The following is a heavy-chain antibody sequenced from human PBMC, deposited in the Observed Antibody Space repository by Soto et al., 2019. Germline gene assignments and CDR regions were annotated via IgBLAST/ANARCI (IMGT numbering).Heavy chain of an antibody. CDR2: ISPMFGAA. CDR3: AREVQVHTPAFVY. Sequence: VQLVPSGAEMKKPGSSVKVSCQSSGGTFNTYAMNWVRQAPGQGPEWMGDISPMFGAANYAPKFQGRVTITADESTGTSYMQLSSLTSEDTALYFCAREVQVHTPAFVYWGQGTLVTVSS. CDR1: GGTFNTYA. D-gene: IGHD3-10*01. V-gene: IGHV1-69*19. J-gene: IGHJ4*02.